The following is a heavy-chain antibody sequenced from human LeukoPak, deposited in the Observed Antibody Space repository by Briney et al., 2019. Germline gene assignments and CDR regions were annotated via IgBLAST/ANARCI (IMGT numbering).Heavy chain of an antibody. Sequence: GGALRLSCAESGFTFSRYGMHWGRQAPGKGREWVAVISYDGSNKYYVDSVKGRFTISRDNSKNTLYLQMNSLRAEDTAVYYCARDSYGPYNWFDPWGQGTLVTVSS. J-gene: IGHJ5*02. CDR3: ARDSYGPYNWFDP. D-gene: IGHD3-10*01. CDR2: ISYDGSNK. V-gene: IGHV3-30*03. CDR1: GFTFSRYG.